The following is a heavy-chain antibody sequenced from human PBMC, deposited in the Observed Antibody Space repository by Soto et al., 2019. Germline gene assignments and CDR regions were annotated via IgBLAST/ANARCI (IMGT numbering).Heavy chain of an antibody. D-gene: IGHD1-1*01. CDR2: ISGSGDST. CDR1: EVTISAFG. Sequence: AGGLKRVCWAAAEVTISAFGGSCVLQETGKGLEWVSGISGSGDSTYYADSVKGRFTISRDNSENTLYLQMNSLRPEDTAVYYCAKGARYNWNDAHFDYWGQGTLVTVSS. CDR3: AKGARYNWNDAHFDY. V-gene: IGHV3-23*01. J-gene: IGHJ4*02.